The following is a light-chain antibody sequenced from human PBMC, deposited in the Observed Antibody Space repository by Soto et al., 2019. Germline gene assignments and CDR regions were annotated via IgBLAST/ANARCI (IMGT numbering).Light chain of an antibody. CDR3: SSYTSSSTWV. Sequence: QSALTQPASVSGSPGQSITISCTGTSSDVGGYNYVSWYQHHPGKAPKLMLYEVTNRPPGVSDRFSGSKSGKTASLTISGLQAEDEADYYCSSYTSSSTWVFGGGTKLTVL. CDR2: EVT. V-gene: IGLV2-14*01. J-gene: IGLJ3*02. CDR1: SSDVGGYNY.